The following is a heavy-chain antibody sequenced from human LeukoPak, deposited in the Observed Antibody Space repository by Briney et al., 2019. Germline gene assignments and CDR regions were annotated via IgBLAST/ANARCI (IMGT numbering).Heavy chain of an antibody. CDR1: GFTFSTYY. J-gene: IGHJ1*01. Sequence: GGSLRLSCAASGFTFSTYYMSWVRQAPGKGLEWVANIKQDGSEEYYVDSVKSRFTISRDNAKNSLYLQMNSLRAEDTAVYYCARDRQVTSYRGLQHWGQGALVTVSS. V-gene: IGHV3-7*01. D-gene: IGHD2-21*02. CDR2: IKQDGSEE. CDR3: ARDRQVTSYRGLQH.